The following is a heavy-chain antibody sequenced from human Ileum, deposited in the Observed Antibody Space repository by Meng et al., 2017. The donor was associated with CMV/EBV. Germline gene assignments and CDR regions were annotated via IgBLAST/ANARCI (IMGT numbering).Heavy chain of an antibody. CDR1: GGSISSYY. V-gene: IGHV4-59*01. Sequence: SETLSLICTVSGGSISSYYWSWIRQPPGKGLEWIGYIYYSGSTNYNPSLKSRVTISVDTSMNQFSLKLSSVTAGDTAVYYCARAPYSLSLDSWGQGTPVTAPQ. J-gene: IGHJ4*02. CDR2: IYYSGST. D-gene: IGHD5-18*01. CDR3: ARAPYSLSLDS.